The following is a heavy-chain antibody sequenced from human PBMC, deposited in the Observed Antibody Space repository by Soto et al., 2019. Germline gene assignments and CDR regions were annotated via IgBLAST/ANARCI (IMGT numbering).Heavy chain of an antibody. CDR2: IYPYDSDI. D-gene: IGHD2-21*01. CDR3: ARTSIAGPRGFFDY. J-gene: IGHJ4*02. V-gene: IGHV5-51*01. Sequence: GESLKISCKGSGYNFTKYWIAWIRHMPGKGLESMGIIYPYDSDIRYSPSFEGQVTISAXXXIXXXYXQXXGLXASDTAIYYCARTSIAGPRGFFDYWGQATLLTVSS. CDR1: GYNFTKYW.